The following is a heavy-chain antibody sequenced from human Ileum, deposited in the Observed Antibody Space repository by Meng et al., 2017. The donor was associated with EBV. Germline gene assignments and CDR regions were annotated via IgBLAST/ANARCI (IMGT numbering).Heavy chain of an antibody. CDR3: ARVRVIPAAIGFDY. D-gene: IGHD2-2*02. CDR2: IYRGGGT. CDR1: GGSISSSDG. V-gene: IGHV4-4*02. Sequence: QGQLQESGPGLVKPSGTLSLTCAVSGGSISSSDGWSWVRQPPGKGLEWIGEIYRGGGTNYNASLKSRVTISVDTSKNHFSLKLNSVTAADTAVYYCARVRVIPAAIGFDYWGQRTLVTVSS. J-gene: IGHJ4*02.